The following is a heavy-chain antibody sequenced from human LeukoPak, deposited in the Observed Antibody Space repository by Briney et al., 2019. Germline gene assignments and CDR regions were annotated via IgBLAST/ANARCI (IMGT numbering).Heavy chain of an antibody. V-gene: IGHV3-30*02. CDR3: ARGSYDYVWGSYRYQEKKPGGY. CDR2: IRYDGSNK. D-gene: IGHD3-16*02. J-gene: IGHJ4*02. Sequence: PGGSLRLSCGASGFTFSSYGMHWVRQAPGKGLEWVAFIRYDGSNKYYADSVKGRFTISRDNAKNSLYLQMNSLRAEDTAVYYCARGSYDYVWGSYRYQEKKPGGYWGQGTLVTVSS. CDR1: GFTFSSYG.